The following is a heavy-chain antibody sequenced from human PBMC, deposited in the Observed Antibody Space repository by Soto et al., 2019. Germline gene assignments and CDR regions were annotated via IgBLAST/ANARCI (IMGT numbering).Heavy chain of an antibody. CDR2: FSAYNGNT. D-gene: IGHD6-13*01. Sequence: QVQLVQSGAEVKKPGASVKVSCKASGYTFTSYGISWVRQAPGQGLEWMGWFSAYNGNTNYAQKLQGRVTMTTDTATSTAYMELRSLRSDDTAVYYCARYSSSWYDPNWFDPWGQGTLVTVSS. CDR3: ARYSSSWYDPNWFDP. V-gene: IGHV1-18*01. J-gene: IGHJ5*02. CDR1: GYTFTSYG.